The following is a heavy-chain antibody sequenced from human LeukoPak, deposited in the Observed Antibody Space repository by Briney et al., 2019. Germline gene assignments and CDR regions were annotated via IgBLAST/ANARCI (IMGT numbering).Heavy chain of an antibody. J-gene: IGHJ3*02. CDR2: IYYSGST. CDR3: ARPTTRKAFDI. D-gene: IGHD4-11*01. CDR1: GGSISSSSYY. Sequence: SETLSLTCTVSGGSISSSSYYWGWIRQPPGKGLEWIGSIYYSGSTYYNPSLKSRVTISVDTSKNQFSLKLSSVTAADTAVYHCARPTTRKAFDIWGQGTMVTVSS. V-gene: IGHV4-39*01.